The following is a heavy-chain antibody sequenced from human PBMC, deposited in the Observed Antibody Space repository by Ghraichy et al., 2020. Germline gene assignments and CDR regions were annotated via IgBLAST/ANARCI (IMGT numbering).Heavy chain of an antibody. CDR2: IYYSGST. CDR1: GGSISSSSYY. D-gene: IGHD6-19*01. V-gene: IGHV4-39*01. J-gene: IGHJ4*02. CDR3: ARHVTEQWSDY. Sequence: SETLSLTCTVSGGSISSSSYYWGWIRQPPGKGLEWIGSIYYSGSTYYNPSLKSRVTISVDTSKNQFSLKLSSVTAADTAVYYCARHVTEQWSDYWGQGTLFTFSS.